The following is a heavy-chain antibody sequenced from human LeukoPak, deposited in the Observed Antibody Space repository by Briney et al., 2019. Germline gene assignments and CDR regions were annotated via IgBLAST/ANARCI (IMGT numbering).Heavy chain of an antibody. CDR1: GFAFRNAW. D-gene: IGHD6-19*01. V-gene: IGHV3-15*05. CDR3: AKDRGSGWYFHY. Sequence: PGGSLRLSCAASGFAFRNAWMNWVRQAPGKGLEWVARINSRGDGGTTDYAAPVKGRFTISSDDSVRSVHLKMNSLRPEDTAVYYCAKDRGSGWYFHYWGQGTLVTVSS. J-gene: IGHJ4*02. CDR2: INSRGDGGTT.